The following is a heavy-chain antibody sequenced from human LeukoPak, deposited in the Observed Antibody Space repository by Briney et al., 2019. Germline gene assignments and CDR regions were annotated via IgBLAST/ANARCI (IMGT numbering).Heavy chain of an antibody. D-gene: IGHD2-2*01. J-gene: IGHJ6*03. CDR3: AKDGPPIVVVPAAIADGYYYYMDV. V-gene: IGHV3-30*02. CDR2: IRYDGSNK. Sequence: GGSLRLSCAASGFTFSSYGMHWVRQAPGKGLEWVAFIRYDGSNKYYADSVKGRFTISRDNSKNTLYLQMNSPRAEDTAVYYCAKDGPPIVVVPAAIADGYYYYMDVWGKGTTVTVSS. CDR1: GFTFSSYG.